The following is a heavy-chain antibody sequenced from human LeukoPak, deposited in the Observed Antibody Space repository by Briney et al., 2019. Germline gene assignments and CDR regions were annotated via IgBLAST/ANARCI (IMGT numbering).Heavy chain of an antibody. D-gene: IGHD1-26*01. J-gene: IGHJ4*02. Sequence: SETLSLTCTVSGGSISSGDYYWSWIRQPPGKGLEWIGYIYYSGSTYYNPSLKSRVTISVDTSKNQFSLKLSSVTAADTAVYYCARAVGVGATTDYWGQGILVTVSS. CDR2: IYYSGST. CDR1: GGSISSGDYY. V-gene: IGHV4-30-4*08. CDR3: ARAVGVGATTDY.